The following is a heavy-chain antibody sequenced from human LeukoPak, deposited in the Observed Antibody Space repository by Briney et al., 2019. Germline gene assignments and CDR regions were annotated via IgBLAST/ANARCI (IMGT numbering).Heavy chain of an antibody. Sequence: SETLSLTCAVYGGSFSGYYWSWIRQPPGKGLEWIGEINHSGSTNYNPSLKSRVTISVDTSKNQFSLKLSSVTAADTAVYYCARDGYYDSSDLSGAFDIWGQGTMVTVSS. CDR2: INHSGST. CDR3: ARDGYYDSSDLSGAFDI. CDR1: GGSFSGYY. V-gene: IGHV4-34*01. D-gene: IGHD3-22*01. J-gene: IGHJ3*02.